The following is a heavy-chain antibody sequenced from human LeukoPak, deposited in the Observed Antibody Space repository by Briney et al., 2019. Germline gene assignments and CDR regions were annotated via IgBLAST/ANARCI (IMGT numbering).Heavy chain of an antibody. CDR1: GGSISSGSYY. CDR2: IYTSGST. J-gene: IGHJ6*03. CDR3: ARDNTDEPYYYYYMDV. V-gene: IGHV4-61*02. D-gene: IGHD5-18*01. Sequence: PSQTLSLTCTVSGGSISSGSYYWSWIRQPAGKGLEWIGRIYTSGSTNYNPSLKSRVTISVDTSKNQFSLKLSSVTAADTAVYYCARDNTDEPYYYYYMDVWGQGTTVTVSS.